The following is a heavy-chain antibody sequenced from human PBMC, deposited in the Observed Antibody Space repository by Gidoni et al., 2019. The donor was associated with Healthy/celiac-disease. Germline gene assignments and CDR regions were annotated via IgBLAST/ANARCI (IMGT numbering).Heavy chain of an antibody. J-gene: IGHJ4*02. Sequence: QVQLVESGGGLFHPGRSLRLSCAASGFTFSGYAMHWVRQAPGKGLDWVEVIAYDGSNKYYADSVKGRFTIARDNSKNTLYLQMNSLRAEDTAVYYCARGFCTNGVCYNGFDYWGQGTLVTVSS. CDR1: GFTFSGYA. CDR3: ARGFCTNGVCYNGFDY. V-gene: IGHV3-30-3*01. D-gene: IGHD2-8*01. CDR2: IAYDGSNK.